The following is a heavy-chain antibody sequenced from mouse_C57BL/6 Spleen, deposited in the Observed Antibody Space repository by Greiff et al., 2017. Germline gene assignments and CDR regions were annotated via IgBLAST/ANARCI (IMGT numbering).Heavy chain of an antibody. V-gene: IGHV3-6*01. Sequence: DVQLQESGPGLVKPSQSLSLTCSVTGYSITSGYYWNWIRQFPGNKLEWMGYISYDGSNNYNPSLKNRISITRDTSKNQFFLKLNSVTTEDTATYYCARRGYWFAYWGQGTLVTVSA. D-gene: IGHD3-1*01. J-gene: IGHJ3*01. CDR2: ISYDGSN. CDR1: GYSITSGYY. CDR3: ARRGYWFAY.